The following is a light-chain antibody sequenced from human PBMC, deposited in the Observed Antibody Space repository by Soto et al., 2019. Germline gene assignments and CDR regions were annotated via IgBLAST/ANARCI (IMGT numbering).Light chain of an antibody. CDR1: QSVASSY. Sequence: EIVLTQSPGTLSLSPGEGATLSCRASQSVASSYLAWYQQKPGQAPRLIIYGASNRATGTPDRFSGGGSGTDFTLTISRLAPEDFAVYYCQLYGSSSFTFGQGTKLEIK. J-gene: IGKJ2*01. CDR3: QLYGSSSFT. V-gene: IGKV3-20*01. CDR2: GAS.